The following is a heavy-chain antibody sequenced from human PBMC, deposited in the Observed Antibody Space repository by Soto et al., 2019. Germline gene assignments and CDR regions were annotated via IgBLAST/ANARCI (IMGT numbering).Heavy chain of an antibody. J-gene: IGHJ4*02. CDR3: AREGRGEKAGYNGRVSLGY. CDR1: GSRFSNYV. D-gene: IGHD2-2*02. Sequence: QVQLVQSGAEVKTPGSSLKVSCTVSGSRFSNYVISWVRQAPGHGLEWLGRIIPIFNSTQYAQKFQGRVTITADQSTNTASLELSSLRCDDTAVYYCAREGRGEKAGYNGRVSLGYWGQGTLVTVSS. CDR2: IIPIFNST. V-gene: IGHV1-69*01.